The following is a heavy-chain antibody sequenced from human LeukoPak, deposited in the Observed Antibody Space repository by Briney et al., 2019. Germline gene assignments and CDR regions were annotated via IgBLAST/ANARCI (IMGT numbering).Heavy chain of an antibody. CDR2: MSYDGSNK. CDR3: ARNGGYFASSGYVPPDY. Sequence: GRSLRLSCSACGFTFSSYSIYWVRQAPGKGLEWMALMSYDGSNKYYADSVKGRFTISRDNSKNTLYLQMNSLRTEDTAVYYCARNGGYFASSGYVPPDYWGQGNLVTVSS. CDR1: GFTFSSYS. D-gene: IGHD3-22*01. J-gene: IGHJ4*02. V-gene: IGHV3-30-3*01.